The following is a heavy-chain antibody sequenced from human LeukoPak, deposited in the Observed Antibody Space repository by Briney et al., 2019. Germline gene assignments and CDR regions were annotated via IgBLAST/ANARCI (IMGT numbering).Heavy chain of an antibody. V-gene: IGHV4-59*01. Sequence: SETLSLTCTVSGGSISSYYWSWIRQPPGKGLEWIGYIYYSGSTNYNPSLKSRVTISVDTSKNQFSLKLSSVTAADTAVYYCARLDSSGLLFDYWGQGTLVTVSS. CDR1: GGSISSYY. CDR3: ARLDSSGLLFDY. J-gene: IGHJ4*02. D-gene: IGHD3-22*01. CDR2: IYYSGST.